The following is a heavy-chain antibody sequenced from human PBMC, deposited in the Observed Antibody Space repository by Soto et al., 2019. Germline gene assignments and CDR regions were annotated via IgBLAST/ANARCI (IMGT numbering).Heavy chain of an antibody. J-gene: IGHJ6*02. Sequence: SVKVSCKASGGTFSSYAISWVRQAPGQGLEWMGGIIPTFVTANYAQKFQGRVTITADKSTSTAYRELGGRGSEDRAGYYCACPLGIVVAPAAIGAKNYYYYYGMDVWGQGTTVTVSS. CDR2: IIPTFVTA. D-gene: IGHD2-2*03. V-gene: IGHV1-69*06. CDR1: GGTFSSYA. CDR3: ACPLGIVVAPAAIGAKNYYYYYGMDV.